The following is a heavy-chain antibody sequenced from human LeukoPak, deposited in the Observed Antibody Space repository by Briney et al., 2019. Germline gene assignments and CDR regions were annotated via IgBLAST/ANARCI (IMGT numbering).Heavy chain of an antibody. J-gene: IGHJ4*02. D-gene: IGHD2-15*01. Sequence: ASVKVSCKASGYTFTNFGISWVRQAPGQGLEWMGWISAYNGNTNYAQRLQGRITMTTDTSTNTAYMELRSLRSDDTAVYYCSRSDPGSCSGGSCYSNYWGQGTLVTVSS. CDR3: SRSDPGSCSGGSCYSNY. CDR2: ISAYNGNT. CDR1: GYTFTNFG. V-gene: IGHV1-18*01.